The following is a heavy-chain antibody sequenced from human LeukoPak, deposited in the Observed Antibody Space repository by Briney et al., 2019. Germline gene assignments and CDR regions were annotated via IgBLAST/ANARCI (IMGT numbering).Heavy chain of an antibody. V-gene: IGHV3-48*03. CDR1: GFTFSSYE. Sequence: GRSLRLSCAASGFTFSSYEMNWVRQSPGNGLEWVSYISSSGSTIYYADSVKGRFTISRDNAKNSLYLQMNSLRAEDTAVYYCARAPFGVVITTDYWGQGTLVTVSS. D-gene: IGHD3-3*01. J-gene: IGHJ4*02. CDR3: ARAPFGVVITTDY. CDR2: ISSSGSTI.